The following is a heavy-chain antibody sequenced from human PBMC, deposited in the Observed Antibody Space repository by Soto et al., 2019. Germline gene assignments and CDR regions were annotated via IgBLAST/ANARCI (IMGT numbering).Heavy chain of an antibody. V-gene: IGHV3-23*01. J-gene: IGHJ6*02. Sequence: EVQLLESGGGLVQPGGSLRLSCAASGFTFSSYAMSWVRQAPGKGLEWVSAISGSGGSTYYADSVKGRFTISRDNSKNTLYLQMNSLRAEDTAVYYCAKGIQLWHDYYYYYGMDVWGQGTTVTVSS. CDR2: ISGSGGST. D-gene: IGHD5-18*01. CDR3: AKGIQLWHDYYYYYGMDV. CDR1: GFTFSSYA.